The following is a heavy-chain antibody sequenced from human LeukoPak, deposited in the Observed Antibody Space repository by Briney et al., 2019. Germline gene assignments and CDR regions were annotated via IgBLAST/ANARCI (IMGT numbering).Heavy chain of an antibody. CDR1: GFTFSSYA. Sequence: GGSLRLSCAAPGFTFSSYAMSWVRQAPGKGLEWVSAISGSGGSTYYADSVKGRFTISRDNSKNTLYLQMNSLRAEDTAVYYCAKDFLVVVPAATDYWGQGTLVTVSS. CDR3: AKDFLVVVPAATDY. J-gene: IGHJ4*02. V-gene: IGHV3-23*01. CDR2: ISGSGGST. D-gene: IGHD2-2*01.